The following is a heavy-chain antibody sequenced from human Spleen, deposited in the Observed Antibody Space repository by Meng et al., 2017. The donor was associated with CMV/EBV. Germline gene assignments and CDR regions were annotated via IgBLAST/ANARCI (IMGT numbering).Heavy chain of an antibody. CDR2: VYHIGRN. V-gene: IGHV4-39*07. CDR1: GGSISSYSYY. Sequence: ESLKISCTVSGGSISSYSYYWAWIRQPPGKGLEWIGSVYHIGRNDYNPSPRSRVSLSVDTSRNHFSLRLSPVTAADTAVYYCAREAVFGLGYYGLDVWGQGTTVTVSS. D-gene: IGHD3-3*01. J-gene: IGHJ6*02. CDR3: AREAVFGLGYYGLDV.